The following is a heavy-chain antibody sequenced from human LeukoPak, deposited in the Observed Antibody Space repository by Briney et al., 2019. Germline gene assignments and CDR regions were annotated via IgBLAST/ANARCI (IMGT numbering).Heavy chain of an antibody. CDR1: GFTLSDYY. CDR3: ARGVPYASWSGPHYSGY. Sequence: GGSLRLSCATSGFTLSDYYMNWVRQAPGKGLEWVGRTRNKANSYITDYAASVKGRFTISRDDSKKSLYLQMNSLKTEDTAVYYCARGVPYASWSGPHYSGYWGQGTLVTVSP. D-gene: IGHD3-3*01. CDR2: TRNKANSYIT. V-gene: IGHV3-72*01. J-gene: IGHJ4*02.